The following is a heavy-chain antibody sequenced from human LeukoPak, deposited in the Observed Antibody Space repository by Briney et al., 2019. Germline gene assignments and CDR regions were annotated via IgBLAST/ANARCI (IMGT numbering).Heavy chain of an antibody. D-gene: IGHD3-22*01. CDR2: INPKSGGT. CDR1: GYTFTGYY. CDR3: ARDSPSDYHDSSGYDY. Sequence: ASVKVSCKASGYTFTGYYMHWVRQAPGQGLERMGWINPKSGGTNYAQKFQGRVTMTRDTSISTAYMELSSLRSDDTAVYYCARDSPSDYHDSSGYDYWGQGTLVTVSS. J-gene: IGHJ4*02. V-gene: IGHV1-2*02.